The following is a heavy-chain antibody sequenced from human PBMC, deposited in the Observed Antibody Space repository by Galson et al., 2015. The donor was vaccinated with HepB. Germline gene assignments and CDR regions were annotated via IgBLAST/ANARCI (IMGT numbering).Heavy chain of an antibody. V-gene: IGHV3-48*02. Sequence: SLRLSCAASAFAFISYNMHWARQAPGKGLVWVPCINRDGNPKHYGDAVKGRFTTSRGNAKNSLYLQMNSPRDEDTAVYYCVRDIGGVFYFDYWGQGTLVTVSS. CDR3: VRDIGGVFYFDY. CDR2: INRDGNPK. D-gene: IGHD2-15*01. J-gene: IGHJ4*02. CDR1: AFAFISYN.